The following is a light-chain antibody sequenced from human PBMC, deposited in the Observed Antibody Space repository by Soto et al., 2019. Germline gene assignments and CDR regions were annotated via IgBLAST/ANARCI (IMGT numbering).Light chain of an antibody. CDR3: QQYYSTPLT. J-gene: IGKJ4*01. CDR2: WAS. CDR1: QSVLYSSNNNNY. Sequence: DIVMPQSPDSLAVSLGERATINCKSSQSVLYSSNNNNYLAWYQQKPGQPPKLLIYWASTRESGVPDRFSGSGSGTDSTLTINSLQAEDVAVYYCQQYYSTPLTFGGGTKVDIK. V-gene: IGKV4-1*01.